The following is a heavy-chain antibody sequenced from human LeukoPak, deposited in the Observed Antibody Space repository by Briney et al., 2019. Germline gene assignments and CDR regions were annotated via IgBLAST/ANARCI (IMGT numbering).Heavy chain of an antibody. V-gene: IGHV4-59*01. CDR3: ARVQYDYAFDI. CDR1: GGSISSYY. Sequence: SETLSLTCTVSGGSISSYYWSWIRQPPGEGLEWIGYIYYSGSTNYNPSLKSRVTISVDTSKNQFSLKLSSVTAADTAVYYCARVQYDYAFDIWGQGTMVTVSS. D-gene: IGHD1-1*01. CDR2: IYYSGST. J-gene: IGHJ3*02.